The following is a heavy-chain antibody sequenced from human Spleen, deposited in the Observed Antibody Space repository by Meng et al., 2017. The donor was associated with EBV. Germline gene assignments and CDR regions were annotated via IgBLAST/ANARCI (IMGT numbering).Heavy chain of an antibody. Sequence: QVQLQQWGAGLLKPSETLSLTCAVYGGSFSDYYWGWIRQPPGKGLEWIGEVNPGVNSNYNPSLKSRVTISVDTSKNELSLKVTSVTAADTAVYYCVRGLEYSSGSGDYWGQGTLVTVSS. V-gene: IGHV4-34*01. CDR1: GGSFSDYY. J-gene: IGHJ4*02. CDR3: VRGLEYSSGSGDY. CDR2: VNPGVNS. D-gene: IGHD6-19*01.